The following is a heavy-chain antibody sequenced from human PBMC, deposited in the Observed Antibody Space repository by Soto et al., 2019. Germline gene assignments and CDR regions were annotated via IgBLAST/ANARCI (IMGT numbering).Heavy chain of an antibody. J-gene: IGHJ4*02. CDR1: GGSFSGYY. Sequence: QVQLQQWGAGLLKPSETLSLTCAVYGGSFSGYYWSWIRQPPGKGLEWIGEINHSGSTNYNPSLKSRVTISVDTSKSQFSLKLSSVTAADTAVYYCARIVAAAGTDYWGQGTLVTVSS. V-gene: IGHV4-34*01. CDR2: INHSGST. CDR3: ARIVAAAGTDY. D-gene: IGHD6-13*01.